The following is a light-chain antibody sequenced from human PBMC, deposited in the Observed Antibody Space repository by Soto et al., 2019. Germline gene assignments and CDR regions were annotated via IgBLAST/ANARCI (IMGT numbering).Light chain of an antibody. Sequence: EIVLTQSPGTLSLSPGERATLSCRASQSVSVNSLAWYQQKGGQAPRLLIYAASTRAAGVPDRFSGTGSGTDFALTISRLETDDCAVYYCQQYGGSPFTVGPGTKVDIK. CDR3: QQYGGSPFT. J-gene: IGKJ3*01. V-gene: IGKV3-20*01. CDR1: QSVSVNS. CDR2: AAS.